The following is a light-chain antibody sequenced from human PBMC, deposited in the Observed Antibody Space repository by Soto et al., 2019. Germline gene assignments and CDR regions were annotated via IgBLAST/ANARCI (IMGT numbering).Light chain of an antibody. J-gene: IGKJ1*01. Sequence: THSPTTLSLSPGERATLSCRASQSVSSYLAWYQQKPGQAPRLLIYDASNRATGIPARFSGSGSGTDFTLTISSLEPEDFAVYYCQQRSNWPPWTFGQGTKV. CDR2: DAS. V-gene: IGKV3-11*01. CDR3: QQRSNWPPWT. CDR1: QSVSSY.